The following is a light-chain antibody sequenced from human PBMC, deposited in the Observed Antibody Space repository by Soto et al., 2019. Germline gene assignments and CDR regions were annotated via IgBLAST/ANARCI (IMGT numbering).Light chain of an antibody. CDR1: QSISDW. V-gene: IGKV1-5*03. CDR2: KAS. CDR3: QQYKSDPYT. Sequence: DIQMTQSPSTLSASVGDRVTITCRASQSISDWLAWYQQKPGKAPNLLIYKASSLESGVPSRFSGSGSGTEFTLTISSVQPDDFAAYYCQQYKSDPYTFGQGTKVEIK. J-gene: IGKJ2*01.